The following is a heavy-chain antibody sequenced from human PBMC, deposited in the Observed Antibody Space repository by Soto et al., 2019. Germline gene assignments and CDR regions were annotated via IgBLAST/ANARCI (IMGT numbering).Heavy chain of an antibody. CDR3: ARDPRDYYWNFLDP. CDR2: IKQDGIDK. V-gene: IGHV3-7*01. J-gene: IGHJ5*02. D-gene: IGHD1-7*01. CDR1: GFGFSSYL. Sequence: PGGSLRLSCATSGFGFSSYLMSWVRQAPGKGLEWVANIKQDGIDKYYMDSVKGRFTVSRDNAKHSLYMQISSLRAEDTAVYRCARDPRDYYWNFLDPCGQGTLVTV.